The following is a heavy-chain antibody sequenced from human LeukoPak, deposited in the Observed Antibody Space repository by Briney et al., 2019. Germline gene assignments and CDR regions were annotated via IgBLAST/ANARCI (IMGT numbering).Heavy chain of an antibody. D-gene: IGHD3-22*01. CDR2: ISAYNGNT. CDR1: GYTFTSYG. Sequence: ASVKVSCKASGYTFTSYGISWVRQAPGQGLEWMEWISAYNGNTNYAQKLQGRVTMTTDTSTSTAYMELRSLRSDDTAVYYCARRGYYYDSSGYYYVDAFDIWGQGTMVTVSS. V-gene: IGHV1-18*01. CDR3: ARRGYYYDSSGYYYVDAFDI. J-gene: IGHJ3*02.